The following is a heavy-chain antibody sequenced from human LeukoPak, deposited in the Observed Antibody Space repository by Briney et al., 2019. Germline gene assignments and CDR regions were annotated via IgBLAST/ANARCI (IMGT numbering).Heavy chain of an antibody. J-gene: IGHJ4*02. D-gene: IGHD2-21*01. CDR3: VRVLIVGSRSIFEH. V-gene: IGHV3-7*01. CDR2: INRDGSEE. Sequence: GGSLRLSCAASGFTFSSHWMSWVRQGPGKGLAWVANINRDGSEEYYVDSVKGRVTISRDNAKNSLYLQMNSLRADDTAVYYCVRVLIVGSRSIFEHWGQGTLVTVSS. CDR1: GFTFSSHW.